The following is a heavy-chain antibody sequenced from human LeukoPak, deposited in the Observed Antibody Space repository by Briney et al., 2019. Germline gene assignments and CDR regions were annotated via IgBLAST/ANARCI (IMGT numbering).Heavy chain of an antibody. D-gene: IGHD5-12*01. CDR3: ARGGYDFDY. Sequence: PGGSLRLSCAASGFTVTSNYMSWVRQAPGKGMEWVSVIYSGGCTYYADCVRGQFPISRDNSKNTLYLQRNSLRGEDTAVYYCARGGYDFDYWGKGPLVTVSS. J-gene: IGHJ4*02. CDR2: IYSGGCT. CDR1: GFTVTSNY. V-gene: IGHV3-53*01.